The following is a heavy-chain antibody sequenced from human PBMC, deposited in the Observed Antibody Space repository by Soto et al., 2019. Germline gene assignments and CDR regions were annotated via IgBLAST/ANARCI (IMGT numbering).Heavy chain of an antibody. D-gene: IGHD3-22*01. J-gene: IGHJ6*02. CDR2: IYYSGST. CDR3: ARVSSGYVPMDV. V-gene: IGHV4-59*12. CDR1: GGTISSYY. Sequence: SETLSLTCTVSGGTISSYYWSWIRQPPGKGLEWIGYIYYSGSTYYNPSLKSRVTISVDTSKNQFSLKLSSVTAADTAVYYCARVSSGYVPMDVWGQGTTVTVSS.